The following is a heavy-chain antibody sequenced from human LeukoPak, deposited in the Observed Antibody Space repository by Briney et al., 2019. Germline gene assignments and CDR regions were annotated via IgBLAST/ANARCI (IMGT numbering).Heavy chain of an antibody. CDR1: GYSISSGYQ. V-gene: IGHV4-38-2*02. J-gene: IGHJ5*02. CDR3: ARDPRWLTPDCTSTSCYENYFDP. CDR2: IYHSGSA. Sequence: SETLSLTCGVSGYSISSGYQWAWIRQSPGQGLEWIGSIYHSGSAHYNPSLKSRVTISVETSKNQFSLNMYSVTAADTVVYYCARDPRWLTPDCTSTSCYENYFDPWGQGTLVTVSS. D-gene: IGHD2-2*01.